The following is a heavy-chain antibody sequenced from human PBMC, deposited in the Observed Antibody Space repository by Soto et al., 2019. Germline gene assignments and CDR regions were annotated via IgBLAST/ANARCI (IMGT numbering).Heavy chain of an antibody. CDR3: ARGRDGDYGALDY. J-gene: IGHJ4*02. Sequence: QVQLVESGGGVVQPGRSLRLSCAASGLTFSSYGMHWVRQAPGKGLEWVAVIWYDGSNKYYADSVKGRFTISRDNSKNTLYLQTNSLRAEDTAVYYCARGRDGDYGALDYWGQGTLVTVSS. D-gene: IGHD4-17*01. CDR2: IWYDGSNK. V-gene: IGHV3-33*01. CDR1: GLTFSSYG.